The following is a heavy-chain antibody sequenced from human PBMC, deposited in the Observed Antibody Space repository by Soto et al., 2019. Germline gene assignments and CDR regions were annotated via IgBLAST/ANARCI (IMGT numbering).Heavy chain of an antibody. J-gene: IGHJ2*01. CDR3: ARAPYGDSWYFDL. CDR2: IKQDGSEK. CDR1: GFTFSSYW. Sequence: EVQLVESGGGLVQPGGSLRLSCAASGFTFSSYWMSWVRQAPGKGLEWVANIKQDGSEKYYVDSVKGRFTISRDNAKNSLYLQMNSLRAEDTAVSYCARAPYGDSWYFDLWGRGTLVTVSS. V-gene: IGHV3-7*03. D-gene: IGHD4-17*01.